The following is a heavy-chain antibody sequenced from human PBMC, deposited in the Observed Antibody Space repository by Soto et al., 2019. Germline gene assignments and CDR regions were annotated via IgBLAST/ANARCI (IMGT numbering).Heavy chain of an antibody. CDR2: ISSSGSTI. CDR3: ARVLDTAIVTSS. CDR1: GFTFSDYY. V-gene: IGHV3-11*01. D-gene: IGHD5-18*01. Sequence: QVQLVESGGGLVKPGGSLRLSCAASGFTFSDYYMSCIRQAPGKGLEWVSYISSSGSTIYYADAVKGRFTISRDNAKNSLDLQMNSLRAEDTAVYYGARVLDTAIVTSSWGQGTLVTVSS. J-gene: IGHJ5*02.